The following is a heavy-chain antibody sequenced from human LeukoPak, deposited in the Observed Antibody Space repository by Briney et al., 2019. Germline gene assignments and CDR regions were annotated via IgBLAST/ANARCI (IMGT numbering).Heavy chain of an antibody. CDR3: ARGWNQMNDAFDI. CDR2: IIPIFGTA. D-gene: IGHD1-14*01. J-gene: IGHJ3*02. CDR1: GYTFTSYG. Sequence: SVKVSCKASGYTFTSYGISWVRQAPGQGLEWMGGIIPIFGTANYAQKFQGRVTITADESTSTAYMELSSLRSEDTAVYYCARGWNQMNDAFDIWGQGTTVTVSS. V-gene: IGHV1-69*13.